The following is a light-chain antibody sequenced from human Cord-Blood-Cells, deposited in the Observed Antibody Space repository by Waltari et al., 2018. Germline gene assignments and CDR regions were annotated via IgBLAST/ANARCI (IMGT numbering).Light chain of an antibody. CDR3: SSYTSSSTYV. CDR1: SSDVGGYNY. CDR2: DVS. V-gene: IGLV2-14*01. J-gene: IGLJ1*01. Sequence: QSALTHPASVSGSPGQSITISCTGTSSDVGGYNYDPWYQQNPGKAPKLMIYDVSNRPSGVSNRFSGSKSGNTASLTISGLQAEDEADYYCSSYTSSSTYVFGTGTKVTVL.